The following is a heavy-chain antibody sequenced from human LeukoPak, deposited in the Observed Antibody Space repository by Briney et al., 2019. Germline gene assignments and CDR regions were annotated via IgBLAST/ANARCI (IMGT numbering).Heavy chain of an antibody. CDR3: VRDWDHFDFDS. V-gene: IGHV3-74*01. CDR2: IKGDGSHT. D-gene: IGHD3-9*01. CDR1: GFTFSNYW. J-gene: IGHJ5*01. Sequence: GGSLRLSCAASGFTFSNYWMHWVRQAPGKGLVWVSRIKGDGSHTIYADSVKGRFTISRDNAKNTQYLQMKSLRAEDTAVYYCVRDWDHFDFDSWGLGTLVTVSS.